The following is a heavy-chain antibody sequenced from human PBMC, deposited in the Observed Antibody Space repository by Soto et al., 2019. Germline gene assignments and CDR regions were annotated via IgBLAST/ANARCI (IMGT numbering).Heavy chain of an antibody. CDR2: IHSTRSP. J-gene: IGHJ5*02. CDR3: ARSPAYGDYANLDT. V-gene: IGHV4-4*07. D-gene: IGHD4-17*01. Sequence: QVQLQESGPGLVKPSETLSLTCTVSGDSVSKYYWNWIRQPAGKGLEWIGRIHSTRSPDYNPSLKSRVTLSVDTSKNQFSLKLSLTSVPAADTAVYYCARSPAYGDYANLDTWGQGTLVTVSS. CDR1: GDSVSKYY.